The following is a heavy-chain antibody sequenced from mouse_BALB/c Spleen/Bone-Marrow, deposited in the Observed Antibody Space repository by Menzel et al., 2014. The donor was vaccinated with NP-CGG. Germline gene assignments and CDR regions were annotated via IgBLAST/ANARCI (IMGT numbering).Heavy chain of an antibody. D-gene: IGHD2-4*01. CDR2: IYPSTGYT. V-gene: IGHV1-7*01. Sequence: LVESGAELAKPGASVKMSCKASGYTFTSYWMHWVKQRPGPGLEWIGYIYPSTGYTEHNQKFKDKAIMTADKSSSTAYMQLSSLTSEDSAVYYCARDDYAYWGQGTLVTVSA. CDR1: GYTFTSYW. J-gene: IGHJ3*01. CDR3: ARDDYAY.